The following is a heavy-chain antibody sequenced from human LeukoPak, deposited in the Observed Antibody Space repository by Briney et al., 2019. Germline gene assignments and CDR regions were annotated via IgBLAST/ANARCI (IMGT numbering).Heavy chain of an antibody. D-gene: IGHD6-13*01. Sequence: SETLSLTCNVSGGSISSYYWSWIRQPPGKGLEWIGYISYSGSTNYNPSLKSRVTISVDTSKNQFSLKLSSVTAADTAVYYCARHVSSSWYGEDYGMDVWGQGTTVTVSS. J-gene: IGHJ6*02. V-gene: IGHV4-59*08. CDR1: GGSISSYY. CDR3: ARHVSSSWYGEDYGMDV. CDR2: ISYSGST.